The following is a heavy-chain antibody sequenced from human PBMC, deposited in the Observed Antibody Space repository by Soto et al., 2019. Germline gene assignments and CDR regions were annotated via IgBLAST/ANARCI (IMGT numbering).Heavy chain of an antibody. CDR2: ISSSSDYI. CDR1: GFTFSSYS. D-gene: IGHD3-22*01. Sequence: PVGSLRLSCAASGFTFSSYSMNWVRQAPGKGLEWVSSISSSSDYIYYADSVKGRFTISRDNAKDSLYLQMNSLRAEDTAVYYCARVVYYDSSGYNYWGQGTLVTVSS. V-gene: IGHV3-21*01. CDR3: ARVVYYDSSGYNY. J-gene: IGHJ4*02.